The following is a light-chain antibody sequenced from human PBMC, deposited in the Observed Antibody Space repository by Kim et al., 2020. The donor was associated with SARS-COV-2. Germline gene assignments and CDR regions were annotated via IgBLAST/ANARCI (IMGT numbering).Light chain of an antibody. CDR1: QSVGSS. V-gene: IGKV3-11*01. J-gene: IGKJ5*01. CDR2: DSS. Sequence: EIVLTQSPATLSVSPGETATLSCRASQSVGSSLAWYQQKPGQAPRLLIYDSSTRATGIPARFSGTGSGTDFTLTIISLEPEDFAVYYCQQRSNGPPITFGQGTRLEIK. CDR3: QQRSNGPPIT.